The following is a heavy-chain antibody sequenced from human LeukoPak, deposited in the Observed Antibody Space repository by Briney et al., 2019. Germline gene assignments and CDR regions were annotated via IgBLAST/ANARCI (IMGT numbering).Heavy chain of an antibody. J-gene: IGHJ4*02. D-gene: IGHD5-12*01. CDR3: ARARRGGYSGYDYAY. Sequence: GRSLRLSCAASGFTFSSYGMHWVRQAPGKGLEWVAVISYDGSNKYYADSVKGRFTISRDNSKNTLYLQMNSLRAEDTAVYYCARARRGGYSGYDYAYWGQGTLVTVSS. CDR2: ISYDGSNK. V-gene: IGHV3-30*03. CDR1: GFTFSSYG.